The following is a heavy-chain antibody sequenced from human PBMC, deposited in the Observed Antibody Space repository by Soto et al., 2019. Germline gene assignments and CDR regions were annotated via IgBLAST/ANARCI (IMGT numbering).Heavy chain of an antibody. Sequence: SETLSLTCAVYGGSFSGYYWSWIRQPPGKGLEWIGYIYYSGSTNYNPSLKSRVTISVDTSKNQFSLKLSSVTAADTAVYYCAGRTVTNFDYWGQGTLVTVSS. CDR2: IYYSGST. CDR1: GGSFSGYY. J-gene: IGHJ4*02. CDR3: AGRTVTNFDY. D-gene: IGHD4-17*01. V-gene: IGHV4-59*08.